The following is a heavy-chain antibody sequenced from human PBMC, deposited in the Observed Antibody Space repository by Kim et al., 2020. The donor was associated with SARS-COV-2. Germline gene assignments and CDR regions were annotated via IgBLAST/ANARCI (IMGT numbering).Heavy chain of an antibody. CDR3: AMLGFLGDPLTYYYDRIPPPAFDI. V-gene: IGHV3-30*03. CDR2: ISYNGSNK. Sequence: GGSLRLSCAASGFTFSSYGIDWVRQAPGKGLEWVVFISYNGSNKYYADSVKGRFTISRDNSKNTLYLQMNSLTAEDTAVYYCAMLGFLGDPLTYYYDRIPPPAFDIWGQGTMVTVSS. J-gene: IGHJ3*02. CDR1: GFTFSSYG. D-gene: IGHD3-22*01.